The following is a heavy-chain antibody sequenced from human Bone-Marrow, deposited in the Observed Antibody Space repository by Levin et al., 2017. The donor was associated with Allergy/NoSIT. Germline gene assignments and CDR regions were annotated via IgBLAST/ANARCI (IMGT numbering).Heavy chain of an antibody. CDR3: ARTGNTYPFDY. J-gene: IGHJ4*02. CDR1: GGSVRSTSYH. Sequence: PGGSLRLSCTVSGGSVRSTSYHWGWIRRPPGKGLEWIGNFYYGGRSYYNPSLESRVTISVDTSRNQFSLRLSSVTAADTAVYYCARTGNTYPFDYWGRGTQVTVSS. D-gene: IGHD1-14*01. V-gene: IGHV4-39*01. CDR2: FYYGGRS.